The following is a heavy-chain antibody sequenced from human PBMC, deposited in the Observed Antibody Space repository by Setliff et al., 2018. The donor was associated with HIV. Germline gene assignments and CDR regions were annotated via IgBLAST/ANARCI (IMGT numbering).Heavy chain of an antibody. CDR2: IIPIFGTA. V-gene: IGHV1-69*05. Sequence: SVKVSCKASGGTFSSYAISWVRQAPGQGLEWMGGIIPIFGTANYAQKFQGRVTITTDESTSTAYMELSSLRSEDTAAYYCARVRSGSYGGRAYFDYWGQGTLVTVSS. CDR1: GGTFSSYA. J-gene: IGHJ4*02. D-gene: IGHD1-26*01. CDR3: ARVRSGSYGGRAYFDY.